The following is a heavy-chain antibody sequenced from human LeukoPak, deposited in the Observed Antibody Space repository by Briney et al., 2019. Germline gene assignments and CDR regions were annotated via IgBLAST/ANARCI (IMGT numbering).Heavy chain of an antibody. CDR1: GFTFSSYA. CDR2: ISGSGGST. V-gene: IGHV3-23*01. J-gene: IGHJ5*02. Sequence: GGSLRLSCAASGFTFSSYAMSWVRQAPGKGLEWVSAISGSGGSTYYADSVKGRFTISRDNSKNTLYLQMNSLRAEDTAVYYCAKDLRGMVRGAIGWFDPWGQGTLVTVSS. D-gene: IGHD3-10*01. CDR3: AKDLRGMVRGAIGWFDP.